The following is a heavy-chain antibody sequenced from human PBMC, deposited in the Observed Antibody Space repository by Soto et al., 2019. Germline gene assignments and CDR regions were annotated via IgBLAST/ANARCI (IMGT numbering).Heavy chain of an antibody. CDR1: GGSISSGDYY. V-gene: IGHV4-30-4*01. J-gene: IGHJ3*02. CDR3: ARDRYYYDSSGGDAFDI. D-gene: IGHD3-22*01. Sequence: SETLSLTCTVSGGSISSGDYYWSWIRQPPGKGPEWTGYIYYSGSTYYNPSLKSRVTISVDTSKNQFSLKLSSVTAADTAVYYCARDRYYYDSSGGDAFDIWGQGTMVTVSS. CDR2: IYYSGST.